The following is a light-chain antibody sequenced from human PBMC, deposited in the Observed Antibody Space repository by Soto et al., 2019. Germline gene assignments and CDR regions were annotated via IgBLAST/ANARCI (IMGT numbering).Light chain of an antibody. J-gene: IGLJ1*01. CDR3: QSYDSSLSGRGYV. Sequence: QAVVTQPPSVSGAPGQRVTVSCTGSSSNIGAGYDVHWYQQLPGTAPKLLIYGNINRPSGVPDRFSGSNSGTSASLAITGLQAEDEADYYCQSYDSSLSGRGYVFGTGTKLTVL. CDR1: SSNIGAGYD. V-gene: IGLV1-40*01. CDR2: GNI.